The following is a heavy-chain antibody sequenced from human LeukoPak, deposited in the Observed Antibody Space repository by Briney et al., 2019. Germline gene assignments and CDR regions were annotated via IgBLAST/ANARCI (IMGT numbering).Heavy chain of an antibody. CDR3: ARDPLSTNDFDI. J-gene: IGHJ3*02. V-gene: IGHV4-59*01. CDR2: INYSGST. CDR1: GGSITNSY. D-gene: IGHD1-1*01. Sequence: SETLSLTCTVSGGSITNSYGNWIRQSPGKGLEWIGYINYSGSTNYNPSLKSRVTISVDTSKNQFSLKLSSVTAADTAVYFCARDPLSTNDFDIWGQGTMVTVSS.